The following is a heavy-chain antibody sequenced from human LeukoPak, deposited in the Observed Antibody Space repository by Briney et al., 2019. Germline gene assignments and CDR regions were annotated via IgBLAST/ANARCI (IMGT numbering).Heavy chain of an antibody. CDR1: GFTFSSYE. D-gene: IGHD2-15*01. J-gene: IGHJ3*02. CDR2: ISSSASTT. CDR3: AREDGGDTFDI. V-gene: IGHV3-48*03. Sequence: GGSLRLSCAASGFTFSSYEMNWVRQAPGKGLEWVSYISSSASTTYYADSVKGRFTISRDNAKNSPYLQMNSLRAEDTAVYYCAREDGGDTFDIRGQGTVVTVSS.